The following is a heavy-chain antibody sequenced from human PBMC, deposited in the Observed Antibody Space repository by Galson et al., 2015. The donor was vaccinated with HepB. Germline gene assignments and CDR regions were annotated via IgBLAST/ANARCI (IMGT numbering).Heavy chain of an antibody. V-gene: IGHV5-51*01. Sequence: QSGAEVKKPGESLQISCKASGYSFTRYWIGWVRQMPGKGLEWMGIIYPDDSDTRYSPSFQGQVTLSADKSINTAYLQWSSLKASDTAMYYCARHTWGGVTGAEDWFDFWGQGTLVTVSS. D-gene: IGHD2-21*02. CDR3: ARHTWGGVTGAEDWFDF. CDR1: GYSFTRYW. J-gene: IGHJ5*01. CDR2: IYPDDSDT.